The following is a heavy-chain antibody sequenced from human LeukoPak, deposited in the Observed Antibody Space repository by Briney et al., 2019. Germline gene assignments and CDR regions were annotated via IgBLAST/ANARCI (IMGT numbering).Heavy chain of an antibody. D-gene: IGHD4-23*01. Sequence: SETLSLTCAVYGGSFSGYYWSWIRQSPGKGLEWIGEINHSGSTNYNPSLKSRVTISVDTSKNQFSLKLSSVTAADTAVYYCARVAYGGNPHRGDDVFDIWGQGTMVTVSS. CDR1: GGSFSGYY. V-gene: IGHV4-34*01. CDR2: INHSGST. J-gene: IGHJ3*02. CDR3: ARVAYGGNPHRGDDVFDI.